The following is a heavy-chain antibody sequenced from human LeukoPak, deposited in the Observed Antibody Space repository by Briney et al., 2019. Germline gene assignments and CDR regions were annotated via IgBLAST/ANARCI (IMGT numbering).Heavy chain of an antibody. D-gene: IGHD3-3*01. CDR1: GGSISSYY. V-gene: IGHV4-4*07. Sequence: PSETLSLTCTVSGGSISSYYWSRIRQPAGKGLEWIGRIYTSGSTNYNPSLKSRVTMSVDTSKNQFSLKLSSVTAADTAVYYCAREVGTIMVNWFDPWGQGTLVTVSS. J-gene: IGHJ5*02. CDR2: IYTSGST. CDR3: AREVGTIMVNWFDP.